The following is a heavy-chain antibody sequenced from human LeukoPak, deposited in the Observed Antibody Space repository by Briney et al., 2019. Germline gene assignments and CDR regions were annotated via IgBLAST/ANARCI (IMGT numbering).Heavy chain of an antibody. CDR3: ARDRVAAAGSDAFDI. Sequence: PSETLSLTXTVSGGSISSGDYYWSWICQPPGKGLEWIGYIYYSGSTCYNPSLKSRVTISVDTSKNQFSLKLSSVTAADTAVYYCARDRVAAAGSDAFDIWGQGTMVTVSS. CDR2: IYYSGST. V-gene: IGHV4-30-4*08. D-gene: IGHD6-13*01. CDR1: GGSISSGDYY. J-gene: IGHJ3*02.